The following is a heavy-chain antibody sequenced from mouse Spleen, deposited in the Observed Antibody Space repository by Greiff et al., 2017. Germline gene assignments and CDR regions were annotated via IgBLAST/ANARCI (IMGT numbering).Heavy chain of an antibody. CDR3: TRYYGSSYWYFDV. CDR2: ISSGGSYT. J-gene: IGHJ1*01. D-gene: IGHD1-1*01. Sequence: EVKLVESGGGLVKPGGSLKLSCAASGFTFSSYTMSWVRQTPEKRLEWVATISSGGSYTYYPDSVKGRFTISRDNAKNTLYLQMSSLKSEDTAMYYCTRYYGSSYWYFDVWGAGTTVTVSS. CDR1: GFTFSSYT. V-gene: IGHV5-6-4*01.